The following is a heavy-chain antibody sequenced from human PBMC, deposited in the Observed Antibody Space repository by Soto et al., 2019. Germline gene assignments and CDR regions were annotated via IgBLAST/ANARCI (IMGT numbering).Heavy chain of an antibody. Sequence: ASVKVSCKASGYTFTSYGISWVRQAPGQGLEWMGWISAYNGNTNYAQKLQGRVTMTTDTSTSTAYMELRSLRSDDTAVYYCARIDFIVGATYFDYWGQGTLVTVSS. CDR3: ARIDFIVGATYFDY. D-gene: IGHD1-26*01. CDR1: GYTFTSYG. J-gene: IGHJ4*02. V-gene: IGHV1-18*01. CDR2: ISAYNGNT.